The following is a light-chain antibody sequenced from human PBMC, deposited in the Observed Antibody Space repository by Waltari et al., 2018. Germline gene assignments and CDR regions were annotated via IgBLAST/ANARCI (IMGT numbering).Light chain of an antibody. V-gene: IGKV3-20*01. Sequence: EIVLTPSLGTLPPSPGQRATRACRASQGVSSGYLAGYQQKPGQAPRLLIYGAASRATGIPDRFTGSESGTDFTLTISRLEPEDFAVWYCHQYGSSPPETFGQGTK. CDR2: GAA. CDR1: QGVSSGY. J-gene: IGKJ1*01. CDR3: HQYGSSPPET.